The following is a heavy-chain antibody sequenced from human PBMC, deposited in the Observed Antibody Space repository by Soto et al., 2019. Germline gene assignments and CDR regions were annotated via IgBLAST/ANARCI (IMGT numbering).Heavy chain of an antibody. CDR2: INPNSGGT. Sequence: GASVKVSCKASGYTFTGYYMHWVRQAPGQGLEWMGWINPNSGGTNYAQKFQGWVTMTRDTSISTAYMELSRLGSDDTAVYYCARGGDANRYYYYGMDVWGQGTTVTVSS. V-gene: IGHV1-2*04. J-gene: IGHJ6*02. CDR1: GYTFTGYY. CDR3: ARGGDANRYYYYGMDV.